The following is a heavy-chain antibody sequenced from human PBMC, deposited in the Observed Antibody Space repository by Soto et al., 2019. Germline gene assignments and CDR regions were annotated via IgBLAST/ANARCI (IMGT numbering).Heavy chain of an antibody. D-gene: IGHD1-1*01. CDR3: ARGFKPGATIEGFDY. Sequence: EASVKVSCKASGATFSGSAFSWVRQAPGQGLEWMGGITPTLGTTNYAQHLQGRVTITADESTGTSFMELTSLTSADTAVYYCARGFKPGATIEGFDYCGQGPLVTVYS. CDR2: ITPTLGTT. J-gene: IGHJ4*02. CDR1: GATFSGSA. V-gene: IGHV1-69*13.